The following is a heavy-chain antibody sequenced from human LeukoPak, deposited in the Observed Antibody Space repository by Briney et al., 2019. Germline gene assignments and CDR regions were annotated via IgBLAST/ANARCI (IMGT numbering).Heavy chain of an antibody. Sequence: QPGGSLRLSCAASGLTVSSSHMSWVRQAPGKGLEWVSIIYNDGSTYYADSMKGRFTISRDNSKNTLYLQVNSLRAEDTAMYYCARNILFAFDIWGQGTMVTVSS. J-gene: IGHJ3*02. V-gene: IGHV3-53*01. CDR1: GLTVSSSH. CDR3: ARNILFAFDI. CDR2: IYNDGST.